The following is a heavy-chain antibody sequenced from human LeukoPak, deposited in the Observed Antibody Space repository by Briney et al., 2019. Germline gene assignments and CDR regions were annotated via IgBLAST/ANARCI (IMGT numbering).Heavy chain of an antibody. J-gene: IGHJ4*02. CDR2: INHSGST. Sequence: SETLSLTCAVSGGSISSNSYYWSWIRQPPGKGLEWIGEINHSGSTNYNPSLKSRVTISVDTSKNQFSLKLSSVTAADTAVYYCARGSPGDYWGQGTLVTVSS. V-gene: IGHV4-39*07. CDR1: GGSISSNSYY. D-gene: IGHD2-15*01. CDR3: ARGSPGDY.